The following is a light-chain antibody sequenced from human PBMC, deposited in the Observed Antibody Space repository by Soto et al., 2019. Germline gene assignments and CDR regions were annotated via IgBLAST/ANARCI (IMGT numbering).Light chain of an antibody. CDR1: QSALSK. CDR3: QQYNNWPIT. CDR2: GAF. V-gene: IGKV3-15*01. J-gene: IGKJ5*01. Sequence: EIVMTQSPATLSVSPGERATLSCRASQSALSKLAWYQQKPGQAPRLLIYGAFTSATDIPGRFSGSGSGTEFTLTISSLQSEDVAVYYCQQYNNWPITFGHETRLESK.